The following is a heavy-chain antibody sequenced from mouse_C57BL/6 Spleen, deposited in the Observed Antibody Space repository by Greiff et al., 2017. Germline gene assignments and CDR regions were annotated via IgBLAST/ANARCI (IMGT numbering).Heavy chain of an antibody. CDR1: GYTFTNYW. J-gene: IGHJ2*01. D-gene: IGHD1-1*01. Sequence: QVQLKESGAELVRPGTSVKMSCKASGYTFTNYWIGWAKQRPGHGLEWIGDIYPGGGYTNYNEKFKGKATLTAYKSSTTAYMQFSSLTSEDSAIYYCARQAYYYGSSYPFDYWGQGTTLTVSS. CDR2: IYPGGGYT. V-gene: IGHV1-63*01. CDR3: ARQAYYYGSSYPFDY.